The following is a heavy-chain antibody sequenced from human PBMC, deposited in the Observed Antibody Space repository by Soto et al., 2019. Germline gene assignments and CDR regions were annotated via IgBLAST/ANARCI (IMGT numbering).Heavy chain of an antibody. V-gene: IGHV4-30-4*01. Sequence: QVQLQESGPGLVRPSQTLSLTCTVSGDSITSGDYYWTWIRKPPGKGLEWLGCIYSSVNTYYSPSLMSSITISIDTSKNQFFLRLSSVTAADTAIYYCATTDARGYSDGSRDFWGQGTVVTVSS. CDR1: GDSITSGDYY. CDR3: ATTDARGYSDGSRDF. CDR2: IYSSVNT. D-gene: IGHD5-18*01. J-gene: IGHJ4*02.